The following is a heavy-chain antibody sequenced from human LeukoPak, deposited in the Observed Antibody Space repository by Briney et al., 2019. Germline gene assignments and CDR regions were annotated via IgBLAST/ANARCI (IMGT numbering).Heavy chain of an antibody. CDR2: ISAYNGNT. J-gene: IGHJ5*02. CDR3: ARDKYSSSWLYNWFDP. Sequence: GASVEVSCKASGYTFTSYGISWVRQAPGQGLEWMGWISAYNGNTNYAQKLQGRVTMTTDTSTSTAYMELRSLRSDDTAVYYCARDKYSSSWLYNWFDPWGQGTLVTVSS. V-gene: IGHV1-18*01. CDR1: GYTFTSYG. D-gene: IGHD6-13*01.